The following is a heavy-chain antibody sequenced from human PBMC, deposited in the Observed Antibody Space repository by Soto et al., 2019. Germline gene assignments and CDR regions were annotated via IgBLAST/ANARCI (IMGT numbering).Heavy chain of an antibody. CDR3: ARSGLYRYYFDY. V-gene: IGHV4-31*02. D-gene: IGHD3-10*01. J-gene: IGHJ4*02. CDR2: IYYSGST. Sequence: EWIGYIYYSGSTYYNPSLKSRVTISVDTSKNQFSLKLSSVTAADTAVYYCARSGLYRYYFDYWGQGTLVTVSS.